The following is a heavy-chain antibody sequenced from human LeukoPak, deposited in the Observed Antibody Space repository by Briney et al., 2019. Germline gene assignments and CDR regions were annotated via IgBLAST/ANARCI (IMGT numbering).Heavy chain of an antibody. CDR3: TREGQYDYDTGGYGYFYYYYMDV. J-gene: IGHJ6*03. CDR2: ISSKSGHI. CDR1: GFGLSTYR. Sequence: PGGSLRLSCAASGFGLSTYRMNWVRQAPGKGLEWVSSISSKSGHIYYADSVKGRITISRDNDKNSLSLQMNSLRAEDTAVYYYTREGQYDYDTGGYGYFYYYYMDVWGKGTPVTVSS. D-gene: IGHD3-22*01. V-gene: IGHV3-21*01.